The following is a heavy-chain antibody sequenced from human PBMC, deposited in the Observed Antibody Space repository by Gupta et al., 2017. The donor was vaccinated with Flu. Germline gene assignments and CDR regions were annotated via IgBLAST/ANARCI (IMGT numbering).Heavy chain of an antibody. Sequence: EVQLVESGGGLVQPGGSLRLSCAASGFTFSDSWMNWVRQGPGKGLEWVANINQDGSTKNYVDSLKGRFTVSRDNAKNSLYLQMDSLRVEDTAVYFCARNRGWEQFDYWGQGTRVTVSS. CDR1: GFTFSDSW. D-gene: IGHD5-24*01. CDR3: ARNRGWEQFDY. CDR2: INQDGSTK. J-gene: IGHJ4*02. V-gene: IGHV3-7*01.